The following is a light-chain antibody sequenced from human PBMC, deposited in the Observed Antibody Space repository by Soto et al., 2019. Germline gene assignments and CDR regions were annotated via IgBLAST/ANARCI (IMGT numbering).Light chain of an antibody. CDR2: KAS. V-gene: IGKV1-5*03. CDR3: QQYHIYSGT. Sequence: DIRMTQSPSTLSASLGDRVTITWRASQTIDSWLAWYQQRPGKPPNLLIYKASTLASGVPSRFSGSGSGTEFNLTINSLQPDDFATYYCQQYHIYSGTFGQGTKVDIK. CDR1: QTIDSW. J-gene: IGKJ1*01.